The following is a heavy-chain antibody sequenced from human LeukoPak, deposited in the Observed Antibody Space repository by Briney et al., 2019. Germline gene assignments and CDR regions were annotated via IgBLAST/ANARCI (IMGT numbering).Heavy chain of an antibody. V-gene: IGHV3-9*01. CDR3: AKDTGGNGAYFYAMDV. J-gene: IGHJ6*02. D-gene: IGHD4-23*01. Sequence: PGRSLRLSCVGSGFAFHNYAMHWVRRPPGKGLKWVSAINWNSDTKAYADSVKGRFTISRDRARNSLYLQMDSLRPEDTALYYCAKDTGGNGAYFYAMDVWGQGTSVTVSS. CDR1: GFAFHNYA. CDR2: INWNSDTK.